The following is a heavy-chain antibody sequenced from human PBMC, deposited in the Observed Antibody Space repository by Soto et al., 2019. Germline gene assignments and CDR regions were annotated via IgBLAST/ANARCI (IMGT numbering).Heavy chain of an antibody. D-gene: IGHD3-3*01. Sequence: GASVKVSCKVSGYTLTELSMHWVRQAPGKGLEWMGGFDPEDGETIYAQKFQGRVTMTEDTSTDTAYMELSSLRSEDTAVYYCATDSELHTIFGVVIMGPMSYWGQGTLVTVSS. J-gene: IGHJ4*02. V-gene: IGHV1-24*01. CDR2: FDPEDGET. CDR3: ATDSELHTIFGVVIMGPMSY. CDR1: GYTLTELS.